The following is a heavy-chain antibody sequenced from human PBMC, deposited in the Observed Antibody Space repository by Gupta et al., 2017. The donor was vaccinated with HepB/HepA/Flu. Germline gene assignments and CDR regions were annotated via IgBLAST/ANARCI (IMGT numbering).Heavy chain of an antibody. CDR2: IKSKVDGGTT. V-gene: IGHV3-15*01. CDR3: TTGGYAFDI. Sequence: EVQLVESGGGLVTPGGSLRLSCTGSGFIFSNAWMNWVRQAPGKGLEWAGRIKSKVDGGTTDYAAPAKGRFTISRDDSKNMVYLQMNSLKTEDTAVYYCTTGGYAFDIWGQGTTVTVSS. CDR1: GFIFSNAW. J-gene: IGHJ3*02. D-gene: IGHD3-16*01.